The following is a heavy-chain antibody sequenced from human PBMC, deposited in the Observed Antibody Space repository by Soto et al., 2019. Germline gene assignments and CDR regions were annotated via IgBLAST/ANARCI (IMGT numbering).Heavy chain of an antibody. CDR2: IMPMYGFAST. CDR3: ARETPNWFDP. Sequence: QVLLVQSGAEVKKPGSSVNVSCRASGGNFGSFPISWLRQSPGQRLQWMGDIMPMYGFASTSFAQGFEGRLTITADESPGSVYMRLSGLTFEDTAVYYCARETPNWFDPWGQGTMVVVSS. V-gene: IGHV1-69*01. CDR1: GGNFGSFP. J-gene: IGHJ5*02. D-gene: IGHD2-15*01.